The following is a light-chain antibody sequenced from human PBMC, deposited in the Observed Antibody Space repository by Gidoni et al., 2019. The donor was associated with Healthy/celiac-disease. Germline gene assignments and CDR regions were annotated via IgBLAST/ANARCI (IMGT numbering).Light chain of an antibody. CDR2: DVS. CDR1: SSDVGGYNY. Sequence: QSALTQRRSVCGSSGQSVPISCTGTSSDVGGYNYVPWCQQHPGQAPKLLLYDVSKRPSRVPYLFSGSKSGLPAALTISALQAEDDADYYCCSYAGSYPWVFGGGTKLTGL. J-gene: IGLJ3*02. CDR3: CSYAGSYPWV. V-gene: IGLV2-11*01.